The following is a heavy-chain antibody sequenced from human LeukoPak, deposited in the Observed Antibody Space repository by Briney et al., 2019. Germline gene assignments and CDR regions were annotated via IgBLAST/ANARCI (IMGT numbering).Heavy chain of an antibody. V-gene: IGHV3-23*01. J-gene: IGHJ4*02. CDR3: GKERTGYSYGYGIDS. CDR2: VSTSGGDT. CDR1: GFTFDDYA. Sequence: GGSLRLSCAASGFTFDDYAMHWVRQAPGKGLEWVSSVSTSGGDTYNADSVKGRFTISRDNSKNTLYLQMNSLRAEDTAVYYCGKERTGYSYGYGIDSWGQGTLVTVSS. D-gene: IGHD5-18*01.